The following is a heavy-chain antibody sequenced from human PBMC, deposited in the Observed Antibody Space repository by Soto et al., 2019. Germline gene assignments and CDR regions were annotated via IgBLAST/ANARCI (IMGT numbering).Heavy chain of an antibody. CDR3: ATRSTSSPDYGMDV. D-gene: IGHD2-2*01. CDR2: IDPSDSYT. Sequence: GESLKISCKGSGYSFPSSWISWVRQIPGKGLEWMGRIDPSDSYTNYSPSFQGHVTISADKSISTAYLQWSSLKASDTAMYYCATRSTSSPDYGMDVWGQGNTVTGSS. V-gene: IGHV5-10-1*01. J-gene: IGHJ6*02. CDR1: GYSFPSSW.